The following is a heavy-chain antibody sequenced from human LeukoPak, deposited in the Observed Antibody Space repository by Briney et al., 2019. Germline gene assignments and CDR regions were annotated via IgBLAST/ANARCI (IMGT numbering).Heavy chain of an antibody. Sequence: ASVKVSFKVSGYTLTELSMHWVRQAPGKGLEWMGGFDPEDGETIYAQKFQGRVTMTEDTSTDTAYMELSSLRSDDTAVYFCARDAIVRDYSYSDYWGQGTLVTVSS. V-gene: IGHV1-24*01. J-gene: IGHJ4*02. CDR3: ARDAIVRDYSYSDY. CDR2: FDPEDGET. D-gene: IGHD4-11*01. CDR1: GYTLTELS.